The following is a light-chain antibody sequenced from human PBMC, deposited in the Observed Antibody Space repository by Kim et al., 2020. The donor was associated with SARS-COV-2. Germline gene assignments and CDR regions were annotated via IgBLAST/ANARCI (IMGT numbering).Light chain of an antibody. J-gene: IGKJ1*01. CDR1: QSISTW. V-gene: IGKV1-5*01. Sequence: DIQMTQSPSTLSASVGDRVTITCRGSQSISTWLAWYQQKPGRAPKLLIYDVSTLESGVPSRFSGSGSGTEFTLTINSLQPDDFATYYGQQYNTYSGTFGQGTKVDIK. CDR2: DVS. CDR3: QQYNTYSGT.